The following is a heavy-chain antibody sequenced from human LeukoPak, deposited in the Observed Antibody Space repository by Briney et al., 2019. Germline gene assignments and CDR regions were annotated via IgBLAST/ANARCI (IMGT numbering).Heavy chain of an antibody. CDR2: ISSSGSTI. V-gene: IGHV3-48*03. J-gene: IGHJ4*02. CDR1: GFTFSIHE. CDR3: AKAPVTTCRGAYCYPFDY. Sequence: GGSLRLSCAASGFTFSIHEMNWVRQAPGKGLEWVSYISSSGSTIFYADSMKGRFTISRDSPKNTLFLQMNRLRPEDAAVYYCAKAPVTTCRGAYCYPFDYWGQGTLVTVSS. D-gene: IGHD2-21*01.